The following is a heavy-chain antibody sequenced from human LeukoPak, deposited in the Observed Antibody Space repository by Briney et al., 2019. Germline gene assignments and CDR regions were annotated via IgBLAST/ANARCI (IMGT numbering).Heavy chain of an antibody. CDR3: ARVGRGDHTWGSYYCDQ. D-gene: IGHD3-16*01. CDR1: GDSFSSYH. J-gene: IGHJ4*02. Sequence: PSETLSLTCTVSGDSFSSYHWSWLRQPPGKGLWWIGYISSGGRTSYNPSLQSRVTISVDTSKNQFSLKLSSVTAADTAVYYCARVGRGDHTWGSYYCDQWGQGTLVSVSS. V-gene: IGHV4-59*01. CDR2: ISSGGRT.